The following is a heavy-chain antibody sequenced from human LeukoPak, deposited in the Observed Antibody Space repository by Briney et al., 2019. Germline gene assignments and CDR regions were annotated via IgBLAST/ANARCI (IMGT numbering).Heavy chain of an antibody. CDR1: GGSISSSSYY. CDR2: IYYSGST. Sequence: SETLSLTCTVSGGSISSSSYYWGWIRQPPGKGLEWIGSIYYSGSTYYNPSLKSRVTISVDTSKNQFSLKLSSVTAADTAVYYCARVLDWPYSSIGWFDPWGQGTLVTVSS. V-gene: IGHV4-39*07. D-gene: IGHD6-13*01. CDR3: ARVLDWPYSSIGWFDP. J-gene: IGHJ5*02.